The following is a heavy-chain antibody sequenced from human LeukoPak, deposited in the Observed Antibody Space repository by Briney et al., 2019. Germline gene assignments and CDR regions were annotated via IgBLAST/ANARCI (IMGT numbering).Heavy chain of an antibody. Sequence: GGSLRLSCAASGFTFSSYGMHWVRQAPGKGLEWVAFIRYDGSNKYYADSVKGRFTISRDNSKNTLYLQMNSLRAEDTAVYYCAREDGHYGSGSFFYWGQGTLVTVSS. V-gene: IGHV3-30*02. CDR1: GFTFSSYG. J-gene: IGHJ4*02. CDR2: IRYDGSNK. D-gene: IGHD3-10*01. CDR3: AREDGHYGSGSFFY.